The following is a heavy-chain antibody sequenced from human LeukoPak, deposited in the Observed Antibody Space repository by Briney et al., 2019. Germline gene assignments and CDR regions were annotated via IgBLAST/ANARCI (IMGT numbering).Heavy chain of an antibody. V-gene: IGHV3-30*01. Sequence: GGSLRLSCAASGFTFSSYAMHWVRQAPGKGLEWVAVISYDGSNKYYADSVKGRFTISRDNSKNTLYLQMNGLRAEDTPVYYCARGEFRYCSSTSCYDAFDIWGQGTMVTVSS. CDR1: GFTFSSYA. CDR2: ISYDGSNK. D-gene: IGHD2-2*01. J-gene: IGHJ3*02. CDR3: ARGEFRYCSSTSCYDAFDI.